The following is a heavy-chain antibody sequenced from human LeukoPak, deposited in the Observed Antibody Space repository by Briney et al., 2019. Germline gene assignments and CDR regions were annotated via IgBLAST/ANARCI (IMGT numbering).Heavy chain of an antibody. J-gene: IGHJ5*02. CDR1: GYTFTIYY. CDR3: ARGWTAAFDP. Sequence: ASVTVSFKASGYTFTIYYMHWVRQAPGQGLEWMGIINPSGGSTSYAQKFQGRVTMTRDTSTSTVYMELSSLRSEDTAVYYCARGWTAAFDPWGQGTLVTVSS. V-gene: IGHV1-46*01. D-gene: IGHD3/OR15-3a*01. CDR2: INPSGGST.